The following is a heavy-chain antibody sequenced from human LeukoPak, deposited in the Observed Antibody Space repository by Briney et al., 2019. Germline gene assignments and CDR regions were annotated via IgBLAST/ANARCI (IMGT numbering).Heavy chain of an antibody. V-gene: IGHV4-61*02. CDR1: GGSISSGSYY. CDR3: ARGLHYYDSSGSLSRWFDP. CDR2: IYTSGST. D-gene: IGHD3-22*01. Sequence: PSETLSLTCTVSGGSISSGSYYWSWIRQPAGKGLEWIGRIYTSGSTNYNPSLKSRVTISVDTSKNQFSLKLSSVTAADTAVYYCARGLHYYDSSGSLSRWFDPWGQGTLVTVSS. J-gene: IGHJ5*02.